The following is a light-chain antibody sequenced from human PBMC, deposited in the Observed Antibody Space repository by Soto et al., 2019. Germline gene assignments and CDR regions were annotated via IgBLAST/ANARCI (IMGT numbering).Light chain of an antibody. V-gene: IGKV1-5*03. J-gene: IGKJ1*01. CDR2: LAS. CDR3: QQYNEYWT. CDR1: QSINIW. Sequence: DIQMTQSPSTLSASVGDRVTITCRASQSINIWLAWYQQKPGRAPKLLIYLASTLASGVPSRFSGSGSGTDFTLTISSLQPDDFATYYCQQYNEYWTFGQGNRVEVK.